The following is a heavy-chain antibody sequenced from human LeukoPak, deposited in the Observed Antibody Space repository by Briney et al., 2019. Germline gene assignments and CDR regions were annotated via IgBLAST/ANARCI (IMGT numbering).Heavy chain of an antibody. CDR2: ISAYNGNT. D-gene: IGHD5-24*01. V-gene: IGHV1-18*01. Sequence: ASVKVSCKASGCTFTSYGISWVRQAPGQGLEWMGWISAYNGNTNYAQKLQGRVTMTTDTSTSTAYMELRSLRSDDTAVYYCARSRRDGYKGDYWGQGTLVTVSS. CDR3: ARSRRDGYKGDY. J-gene: IGHJ4*02. CDR1: GCTFTSYG.